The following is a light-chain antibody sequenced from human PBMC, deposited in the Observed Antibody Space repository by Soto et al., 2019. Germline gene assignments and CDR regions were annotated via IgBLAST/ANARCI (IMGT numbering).Light chain of an antibody. CDR3: QQYNNWPPSIT. V-gene: IGKV3-15*01. CDR2: GAS. Sequence: EIVMTQSPVTLSVSPGERATLSCRASQNINHNLALYQQKPGQAPRLLIYGASTRATGVSARFSGGGSGTEFTLSISSLQSEDFALYYCQQYNNWPPSITFGQGTRLEIQ. CDR1: QNINHN. J-gene: IGKJ5*01.